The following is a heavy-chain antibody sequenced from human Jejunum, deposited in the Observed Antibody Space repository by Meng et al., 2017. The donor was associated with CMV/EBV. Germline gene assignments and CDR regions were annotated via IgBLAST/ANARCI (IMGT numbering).Heavy chain of an antibody. CDR2: MNRDGSDR. CDR3: ARENPGLDS. V-gene: IGHV3-7*01. J-gene: IGHJ5*01. Sequence: SCSVSGFPLSNYWMDWVRQAPGKGLEWVANMNRDGSDRNYVDSVKGRFTISRDSAKNSLYLDLNSLRAEDTAVYYCARENPGLDSWGQGALVTVSS. CDR1: GFPLSNYW.